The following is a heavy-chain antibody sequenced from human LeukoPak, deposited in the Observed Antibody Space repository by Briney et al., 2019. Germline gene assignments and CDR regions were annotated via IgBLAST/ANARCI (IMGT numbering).Heavy chain of an antibody. J-gene: IGHJ6*02. CDR1: GGSISSGSYY. CDR2: IYTGGRT. CDR3: ARDLGDDSDYYYYGMDV. D-gene: IGHD3-10*01. V-gene: IGHV4-61*02. Sequence: PSQTLSLTCTVSGGSISSGSYYWSWIRQPAGKGLEWIGRIYTGGRTNYNPSLKSRVTISVDTSKNQFSLKLSSVTAADTAVYYCARDLGDDSDYYYYGMDVWGQGTTVTVSS.